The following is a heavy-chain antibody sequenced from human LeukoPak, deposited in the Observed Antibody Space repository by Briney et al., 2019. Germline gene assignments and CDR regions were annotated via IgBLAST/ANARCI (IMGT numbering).Heavy chain of an antibody. CDR1: GGTFSSYA. Sequence: GASVKVSCKASGGTFSSYAISWVRQAPGQGLEWMGGIIPIFGTANYAQKFQGRVTITADESTSTAYMELSSLRSEDTAVYYCAREPFPRQPAAIPHHFDYWGQGTLVTVSS. CDR3: AREPFPRQPAAIPHHFDY. J-gene: IGHJ4*02. D-gene: IGHD2-2*01. CDR2: IIPIFGTA. V-gene: IGHV1-69*01.